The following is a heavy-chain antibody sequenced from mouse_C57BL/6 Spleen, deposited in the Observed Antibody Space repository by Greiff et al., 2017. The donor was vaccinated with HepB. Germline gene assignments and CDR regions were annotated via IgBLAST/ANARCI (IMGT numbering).Heavy chain of an antibody. CDR1: GFNIKDDY. Sequence: VQLQQSGAELVRPGASVKLSCTASGFNIKDDYMHWVKQRPEQGLEWIGWIDPENGDTEYASKFQGKATITADTSSNTAYLQLSSLTSEDTAVYYCTSGRDSNFDYWGQSTTLTVSS. V-gene: IGHV14-4*01. CDR2: IDPENGDT. J-gene: IGHJ2*01. CDR3: TSGRDSNFDY. D-gene: IGHD4-1*01.